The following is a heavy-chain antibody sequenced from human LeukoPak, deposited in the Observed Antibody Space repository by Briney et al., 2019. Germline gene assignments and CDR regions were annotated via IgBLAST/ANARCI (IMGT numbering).Heavy chain of an antibody. Sequence: ASVKVSCKASGYTFTSYYMHWVRQAPGQGLEWMGIINPSGGSTSYAQKFQGRVTMTRDTSTSTVYMELSSLRSEDTAVYYRARDLGIAVSWYYFDYWGQGTLVTVSS. V-gene: IGHV1-46*01. CDR2: INPSGGST. CDR3: ARDLGIAVSWYYFDY. J-gene: IGHJ4*02. CDR1: GYTFTSYY. D-gene: IGHD6-19*01.